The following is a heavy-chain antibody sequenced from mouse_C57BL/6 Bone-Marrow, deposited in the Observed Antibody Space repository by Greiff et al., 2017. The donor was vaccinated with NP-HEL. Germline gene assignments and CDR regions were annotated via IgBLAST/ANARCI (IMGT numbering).Heavy chain of an antibody. J-gene: IGHJ3*01. CDR1: GYTFTSYT. V-gene: IGHV1-4*01. CDR2: INPSSGYT. D-gene: IGHD3-3*01. CDR3: ARGGPAWFAY. Sequence: QVQLKESGAELARPGASVKMSCKASGYTFTSYTMHWVKQRPGQGLEWIGYINPSSGYTKYNQKFKDKATLTADKSSSTAYMQLSSLTSEDSAVYYCARGGPAWFAYWGQGTLVTVSA.